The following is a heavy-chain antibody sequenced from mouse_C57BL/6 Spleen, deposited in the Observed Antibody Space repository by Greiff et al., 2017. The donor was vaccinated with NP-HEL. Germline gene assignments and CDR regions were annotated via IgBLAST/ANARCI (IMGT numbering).Heavy chain of an antibody. CDR1: GFTFTDYY. D-gene: IGHD1-1*01. J-gene: IGHJ1*03. V-gene: IGHV7-3*01. CDR3: ARSPYGSSDGYFDV. CDR2: IRNKANGYTT. Sequence: EVQRVESGGGLVQPGGSLSLSCAASGFTFTDYYMSWVRQPPGKALEWLGFIRNKANGYTTEYSASVKGRFTISRDNSQSILYLQMNALRAEDSATYYGARSPYGSSDGYFDVWGTGTTVTVAS.